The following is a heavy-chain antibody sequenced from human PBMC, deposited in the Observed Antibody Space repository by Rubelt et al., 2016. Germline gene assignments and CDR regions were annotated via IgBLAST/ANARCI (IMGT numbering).Heavy chain of an antibody. CDR2: INHSGSI. Sequence: QVQLQQWGAGLLKPSETLSLTCAVYGESFSGYYWSWVRQPPGEGLEWIGEINHSGSINYNPSLKSRVTMSVDTSKDQFSLTLISVTAADTAVYYCASQRGYSRGRHWGQGTLVIVAS. J-gene: IGHJ4*02. CDR1: GESFSGYY. D-gene: IGHD6-19*01. V-gene: IGHV4-34*01. CDR3: ASQRGYSRGRH.